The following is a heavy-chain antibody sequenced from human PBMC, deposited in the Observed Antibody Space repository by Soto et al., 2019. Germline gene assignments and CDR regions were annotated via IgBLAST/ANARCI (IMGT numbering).Heavy chain of an antibody. J-gene: IGHJ5*02. V-gene: IGHV1-69*01. Sequence: QVQLVQSGTEVRRPGSSVRVSCKASGGSFKTSGITWVRQAPGQGPEWMGGVIPLFKTPKYAERFKGRLSITADESTGTVYLELSSLRSVDTAVYYCARASPSVCGGDPCYRLDSLFDAWGQGTLVSVSS. CDR1: GGSFKTSG. D-gene: IGHD2-21*02. CDR3: ARASPSVCGGDPCYRLDSLFDA. CDR2: VIPLFKTP.